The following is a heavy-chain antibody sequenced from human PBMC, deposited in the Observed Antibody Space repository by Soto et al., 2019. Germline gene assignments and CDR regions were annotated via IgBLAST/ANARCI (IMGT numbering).Heavy chain of an antibody. J-gene: IGHJ4*02. V-gene: IGHV3-30*18. CDR1: VFTFITYG. CDR3: AKEAPGGWHFFDT. CDR2: ISDDGSQK. Sequence: PGWSLRLACASSVFTFITYGMHWVRQAPGKGLEWVAFISDDGSQKYYGDSVKGRFTISRDNSKNTLSLRMISLRTEDTSVYYCAKEAPGGWHFFDTWGQGTLVTV. D-gene: IGHD6-19*01.